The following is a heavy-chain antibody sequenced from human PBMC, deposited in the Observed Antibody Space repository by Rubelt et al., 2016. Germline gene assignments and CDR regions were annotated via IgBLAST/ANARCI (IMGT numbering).Heavy chain of an antibody. Sequence: VKGRFTISRDNSKNTLYLQMDSLRAEDTAVYYCARDGEYYDILTGLNWFDPWGQGTLVTVSS. CDR3: ARDGEYYDILTGLNWFDP. D-gene: IGHD3-9*01. V-gene: IGHV3-30*07. J-gene: IGHJ5*02.